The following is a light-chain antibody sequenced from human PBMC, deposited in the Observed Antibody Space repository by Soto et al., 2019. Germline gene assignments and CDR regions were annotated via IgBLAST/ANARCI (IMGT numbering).Light chain of an antibody. CDR1: SSDVGGYNY. Sequence: QSALTQPASVSGSPGQSITISCTGTSSDVGGYNYVSWYQQYPGKAPKLVIYEVTNRPSGVSNRFSGSKSGNTASLTISGLRAEDEADNHCASYARRSILIFGGGTKLTVL. V-gene: IGLV2-14*01. J-gene: IGLJ2*01. CDR3: ASYARRSILI. CDR2: EVT.